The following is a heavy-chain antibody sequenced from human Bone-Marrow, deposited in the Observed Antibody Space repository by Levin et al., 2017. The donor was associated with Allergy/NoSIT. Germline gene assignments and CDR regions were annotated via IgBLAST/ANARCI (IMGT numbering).Heavy chain of an antibody. CDR1: GGSISGGGYY. V-gene: IGHV4-31*03. Sequence: SETLSLTCTVSGGSISGGGYYWSWIRRHPGKGLEWIGYIYYSGNTYYNPSLKSRVIISVVTSKNQLSLKLTSVTVADTAVYYCARFNGYDFDYWGQGTLVTVSS. CDR3: ARFNGYDFDY. J-gene: IGHJ4*02. D-gene: IGHD5-12*01. CDR2: IYYSGNT.